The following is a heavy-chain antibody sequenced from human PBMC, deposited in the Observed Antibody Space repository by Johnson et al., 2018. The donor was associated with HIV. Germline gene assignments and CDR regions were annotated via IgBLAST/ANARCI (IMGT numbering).Heavy chain of an antibody. Sequence: MLLVESGGGLAQPGGSLRLSCAASGITVSSNYMSWVRQAPGKGLEWVSVIFTVGDVYYADSVKGRFTISRDNSKNFLYLQMNSLRPEDTAVYYCARESGQAFDVWGQGTMVTVSS. D-gene: IGHD6-25*01. CDR3: ARESGQAFDV. V-gene: IGHV3-66*02. CDR1: GITVSSNY. CDR2: IFTVGDV. J-gene: IGHJ3*01.